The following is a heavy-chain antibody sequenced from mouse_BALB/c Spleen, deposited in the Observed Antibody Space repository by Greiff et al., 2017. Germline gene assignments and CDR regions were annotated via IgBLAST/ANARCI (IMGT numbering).Heavy chain of an antibody. D-gene: IGHD1-1*01. J-gene: IGHJ1*01. V-gene: IGHV3-8*02. Sequence: VQLQQSGPSLVKPSQTLSLTCSVTGDSITSGYWNWIRKFPGNKLEYMGYISYSGSTYYNPSLKSRISITRDTSKNQYYLQLNSVTTEDTATYYCARGYYYGSSYLYFDVWGAGTTVTVSS. CDR1: GDSITSGY. CDR3: ARGYYYGSSYLYFDV. CDR2: ISYSGST.